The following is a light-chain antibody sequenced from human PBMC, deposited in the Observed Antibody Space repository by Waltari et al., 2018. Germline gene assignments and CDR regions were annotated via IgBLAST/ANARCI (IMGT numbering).Light chain of an antibody. CDR2: GAS. V-gene: IGKV3-20*01. Sequence: EIGLTQSPGTLSLSQGERATLSCRASQSVSSSYLAWYQQKPGQAPRLLIYGASSRATGIPDRFSGSGSGTDFTLTISRLEPEDFAVYYCQQYGSSPSITFGQGTRLEIK. CDR3: QQYGSSPSIT. J-gene: IGKJ5*01. CDR1: QSVSSSY.